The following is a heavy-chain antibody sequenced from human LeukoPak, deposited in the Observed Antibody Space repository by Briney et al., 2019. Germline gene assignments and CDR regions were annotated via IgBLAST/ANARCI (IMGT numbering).Heavy chain of an antibody. CDR2: ISHSGVST. Sequence: GGSLRLSCAASGFSFTSYAMTWVRQAPGKGLEWVSTISHSGVSTYYADSVKGRFTISRDKSKNTLYLQMNGLGVEDTAVYYCAGRPIASGNYAGMDVWGKGTTVTVSS. V-gene: IGHV3-23*01. J-gene: IGHJ6*04. CDR1: GFSFTSYA. CDR3: AGRPIASGNYAGMDV. D-gene: IGHD3-10*01.